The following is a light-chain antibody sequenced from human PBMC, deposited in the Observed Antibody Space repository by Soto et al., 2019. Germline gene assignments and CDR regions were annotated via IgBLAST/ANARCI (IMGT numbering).Light chain of an antibody. CDR1: QSISSW. J-gene: IGKJ1*01. CDR2: DAS. Sequence: DIHMTQTPSTLSASVGDRVTIACRATQSISSWLAWYQQKPGKAPKLLIYDASNLESGVPSRFSGSGSGTEFTLTISSLQPDDFATYDCQHYSSYPWTVGQGTKVDIK. V-gene: IGKV1-5*01. CDR3: QHYSSYPWT.